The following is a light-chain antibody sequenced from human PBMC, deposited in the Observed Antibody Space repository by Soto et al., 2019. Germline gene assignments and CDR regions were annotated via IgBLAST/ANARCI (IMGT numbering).Light chain of an antibody. CDR3: QQYDYWPPYT. J-gene: IGKJ2*01. CDR2: GAS. Sequence: EIVMTQSPATLSVSPGERATLSCRASQNISNNLAWYQQKPGRSPRLLIYGASTRATGIPARFSGSGSGTDFTLTISSLQYEDFAVYYCQQYDYWPPYTFGQGTKLEIK. CDR1: QNISNN. V-gene: IGKV3-15*01.